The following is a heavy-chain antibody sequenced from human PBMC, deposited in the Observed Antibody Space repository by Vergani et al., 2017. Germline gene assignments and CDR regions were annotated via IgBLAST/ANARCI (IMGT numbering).Heavy chain of an antibody. CDR1: GFTFSACP. J-gene: IGHJ4*02. D-gene: IGHD3-22*01. V-gene: IGHV3-23*01. CDR3: ARLSYDTTPFVQGGYDC. CDR2: ISARYPST. Sequence: EVQLLQSGGGVIQPGGSVRLSCAASGFTFSACPMTWVRQAPGKGLEWVSAISARYPSTYYADSVKGRFTISRDNSKSMLYLQMNSLRAEDTAVYYCARLSYDTTPFVQGGYDCWGQGALVSVSS.